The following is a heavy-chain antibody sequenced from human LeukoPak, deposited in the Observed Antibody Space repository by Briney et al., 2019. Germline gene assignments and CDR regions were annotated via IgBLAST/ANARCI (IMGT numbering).Heavy chain of an antibody. CDR2: IYYSGST. CDR3: ARVLRYYDTYYFDY. D-gene: IGHD3-9*01. J-gene: IGHJ4*02. CDR1: RGSISSYY. Sequence: PSETLSLTCTVSRGSISSYYWSWIRQPPGKGLEWIGYIYYSGSTNYNASLKSRLTISVDTSKNQFSLDLTSVTAADTAVYYCARVLRYYDTYYFDYWGQGSLVTVSS. V-gene: IGHV4-59*01.